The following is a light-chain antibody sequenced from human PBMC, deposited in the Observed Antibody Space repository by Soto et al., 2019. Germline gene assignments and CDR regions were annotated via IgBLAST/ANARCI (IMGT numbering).Light chain of an antibody. CDR3: TSYAGTKNDVV. Sequence: QSALTQPPSASGSPGQSVTISCTGTSSDVGGYNYVSWYQQHPGKAPKLMIYEVSKRPSGVPDRFSGSKSGSTASLTVSGLQAEDEADYYCTSYAGTKNDVVFGGGTKLTVL. V-gene: IGLV2-8*01. CDR1: SSDVGGYNY. CDR2: EVS. J-gene: IGLJ2*01.